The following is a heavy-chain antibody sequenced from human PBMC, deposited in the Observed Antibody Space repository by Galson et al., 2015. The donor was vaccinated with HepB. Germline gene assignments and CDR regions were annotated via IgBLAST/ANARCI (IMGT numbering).Heavy chain of an antibody. CDR3: ARGYYYDSSGYWYFDL. Sequence: SETLSLTCTVSGGSISSYYWSWIRQPPGKGLEWIGYIYYSGSTNYNPSLKSRVTISVDPSKNQFSLTLSSVTAADTAVYYCARGYYYDSSGYWYFDLWGRGTLVTVSS. D-gene: IGHD3-22*01. CDR1: GGSISSYY. J-gene: IGHJ2*01. V-gene: IGHV4-59*12. CDR2: IYYSGST.